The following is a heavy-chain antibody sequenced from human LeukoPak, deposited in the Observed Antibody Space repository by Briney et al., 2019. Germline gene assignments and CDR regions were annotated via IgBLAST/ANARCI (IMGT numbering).Heavy chain of an antibody. D-gene: IGHD6-19*01. V-gene: IGHV3-33*01. Sequence: PGRSLRLSCAASGFTFRNYRMQWVRQAPGKGLEWVAVIWYDGSTKYYADSVKGRFTISRDNSKTALFLQMNSLRAEDTAVYYCASLRRDSSGWYYFDYWGQGTLVTVSS. CDR1: GFTFRNYR. CDR2: IWYDGSTK. J-gene: IGHJ4*02. CDR3: ASLRRDSSGWYYFDY.